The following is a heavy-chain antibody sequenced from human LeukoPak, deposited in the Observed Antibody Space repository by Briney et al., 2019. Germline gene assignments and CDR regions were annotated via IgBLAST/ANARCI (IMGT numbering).Heavy chain of an antibody. CDR1: GGTFSSYS. V-gene: IGHV1-69*02. D-gene: IGHD3-16*01. CDR2: IIPILDIP. J-gene: IGHJ4*02. CDR3: ASGQGKGSYDIGHY. Sequence: SVKVSCKASGGTFSSYSIIWVRQAPGQGLEWMGRIIPILDIPNYAEKFQGRVTITADKSTSTGYMELSSLRSEDTAVYYCASGQGKGSYDIGHYWGQGTLVAVSS.